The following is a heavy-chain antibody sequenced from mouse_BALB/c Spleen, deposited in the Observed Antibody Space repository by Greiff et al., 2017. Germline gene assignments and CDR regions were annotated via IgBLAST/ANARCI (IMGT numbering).Heavy chain of an antibody. V-gene: IGHV1-82*01. CDR1: GYAFSSSW. D-gene: IGHD2-3*01. Sequence: QVQLKESGPELVKPGASVKISCKASGYAFSSSWMNWVKQRPGQGLEWIGRIYPGDGDTNYNGKFKGKATLTADKSSSTAYMQLSSLTSVDSAVYFCYYDGYPYWGQGTTLTVSS. J-gene: IGHJ2*01. CDR2: IYPGDGDT. CDR3: YYDGYPY.